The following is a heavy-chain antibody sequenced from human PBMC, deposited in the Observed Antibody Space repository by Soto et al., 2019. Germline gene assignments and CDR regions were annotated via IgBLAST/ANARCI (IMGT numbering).Heavy chain of an antibody. CDR3: TRDPNGDYIGAFDF. CDR2: IRGSGDGT. CDR1: KFIFSTYV. V-gene: IGHV3-23*01. Sequence: EVQVLESGGGSIQPGGSLSLSCTTSKFIFSTYVMTWVRQAPGEGLEWVSSIRGSGDGTSYADSVRGRFTISRDNSKNTLYLRMNSLRVEDTAVYYCTRDPNGDYIGAFDFWGQGMLVTVSS. D-gene: IGHD4-17*01. J-gene: IGHJ3*01.